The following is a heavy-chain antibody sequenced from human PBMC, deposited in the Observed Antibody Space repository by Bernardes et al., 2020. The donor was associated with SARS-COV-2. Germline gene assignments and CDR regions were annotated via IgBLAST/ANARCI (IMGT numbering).Heavy chain of an antibody. CDR3: GRHRQIGGRRLLDN. CDR2: IDPRDSYT. CDR1: GYPFTTYW. Sequence: GESLKISCKGSGYPFTTYWISWVRHMPGKGLEWMGKIDPRDSYTEYNPSFQGHVSMSVDKSISTAYLQWSSLKASDTATYYCGRHRQIGGRRLLDNWGQGTLITVYS. J-gene: IGHJ4*02. D-gene: IGHD6-6*01. V-gene: IGHV5-10-1*01.